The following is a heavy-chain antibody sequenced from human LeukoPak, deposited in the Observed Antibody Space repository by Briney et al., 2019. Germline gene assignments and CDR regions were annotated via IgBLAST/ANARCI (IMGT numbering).Heavy chain of an antibody. J-gene: IGHJ4*02. V-gene: IGHV3-33*08. CDR1: GFTFSRYW. Sequence: GGSLRLSCTASGFTFSRYWIHWVRQAPGKGLEWVAVIWYDESNKYYADSVKGRFTISRDNSRNTLYLQMNSLRAEDTAVYYCARDGFSSSWYGRALDYWGQGTLVTVSS. CDR2: IWYDESNK. CDR3: ARDGFSSSWYGRALDY. D-gene: IGHD6-13*01.